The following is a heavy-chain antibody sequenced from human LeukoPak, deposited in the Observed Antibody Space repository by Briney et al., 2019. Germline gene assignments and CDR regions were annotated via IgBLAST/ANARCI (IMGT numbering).Heavy chain of an antibody. CDR2: TYYRSTWYN. D-gene: IGHD2-2*01. CDR1: GDSVSSNSVT. V-gene: IGHV6-1*01. J-gene: IGHJ5*02. CDR3: ARRLTQYDCFDP. Sequence: SQTLSLTCAISGDSVSSNSVTWNWIRQSPSRGLEWLGRTYYRSTWYNDYAVSVGGRITVNPDTSKNQFSLHLNSVTPEDTAVYYCARRLTQYDCFDPWGRESWSPSPQ.